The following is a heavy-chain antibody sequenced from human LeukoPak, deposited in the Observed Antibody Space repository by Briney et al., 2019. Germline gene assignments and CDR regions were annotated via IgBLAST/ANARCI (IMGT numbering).Heavy chain of an antibody. V-gene: IGHV3-48*03. CDR2: ISSSGSTI. Sequence: GGSLRLSCAASGFTFSSYAMSWVRQAPGKGLEWVSYISSSGSTIYYADSVKGRFTISRDNAKNSLYLQMNSLRAEDTAVYYCARVSGYYSVVYFDYWGQGTLVTVSS. J-gene: IGHJ4*02. CDR3: ARVSGYYSVVYFDY. D-gene: IGHD3-22*01. CDR1: GFTFSSYA.